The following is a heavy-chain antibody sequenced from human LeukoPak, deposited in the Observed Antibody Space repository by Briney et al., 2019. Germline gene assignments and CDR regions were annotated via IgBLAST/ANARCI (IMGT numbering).Heavy chain of an antibody. CDR2: INPNSGGT. CDR1: GYTFTGYY. V-gene: IGHV1-2*02. J-gene: IGHJ6*03. CDR3: ARGGLPIYYYYIDV. Sequence: VSVKVSCKASGYTFTGYYMHWVRQAPGQGLEWMGWINPNSGGTNYAQKFQGRVTMTRDTSINTAYMELSRLRSDDTAVYYCARGGLPIYYYYIDVWGKGTTVTVSS. D-gene: IGHD3-16*01.